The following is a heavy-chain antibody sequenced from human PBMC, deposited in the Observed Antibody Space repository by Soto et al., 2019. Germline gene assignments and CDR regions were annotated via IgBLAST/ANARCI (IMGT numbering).Heavy chain of an antibody. J-gene: IGHJ4*02. V-gene: IGHV4-31*03. Sequence: PSETLSLTCTVSGGSISSGGYYWSWIRQHPGKGLEWIGYIYYSGSTYYNPSLKSRVTISVDTSKNQFSLKLSSVTAADTAVYYCARDLGVVGHFDYWGQGTLVTVSS. CDR2: IYYSGST. CDR1: GGSISSGGYY. D-gene: IGHD2-2*01. CDR3: ARDLGVVGHFDY.